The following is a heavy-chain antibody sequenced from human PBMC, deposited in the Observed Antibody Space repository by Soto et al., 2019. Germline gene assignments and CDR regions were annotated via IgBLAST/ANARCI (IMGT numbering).Heavy chain of an antibody. CDR2: INHSETT. CDR3: ARGRSYYGSGSLDWFDP. D-gene: IGHD3-10*01. CDR1: GGSFSGYY. J-gene: IGHJ5*02. V-gene: IGHV4-34*02. Sequence: QVHLQQWGAGLLKPSETLSLTCAVYGGSFSGYYYSWIRQPPGKGLEWIGEINHSETTNFNPSLKSRLTISVDTSKNQFSLRLSSVTAADTAIYYCARGRSYYGSGSLDWFDPWGQGTLVTVSS.